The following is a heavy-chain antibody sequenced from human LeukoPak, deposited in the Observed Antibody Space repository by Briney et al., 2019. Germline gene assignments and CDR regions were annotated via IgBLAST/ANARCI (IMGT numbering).Heavy chain of an antibody. CDR3: ARDVQDIILVRGGMDI. J-gene: IGHJ6*02. CDR2: ISAYNDNT. Sequence: ASVKVSCTASGYTFTSYGISWVRQAPGQGLEWMGWISAYNDNTNYAQKLQGRVTMTTDTSTSTAYMELRSLRSDDTAVYYCARDVQDIILVRGGMDIWGQGTTVTVSS. D-gene: IGHD2-2*01. CDR1: GYTFTSYG. V-gene: IGHV1-18*01.